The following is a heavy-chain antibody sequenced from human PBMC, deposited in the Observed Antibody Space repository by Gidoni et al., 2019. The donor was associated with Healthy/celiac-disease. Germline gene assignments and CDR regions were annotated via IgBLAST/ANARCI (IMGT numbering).Heavy chain of an antibody. V-gene: IGHV5-51*01. CDR2: IYPGDSDT. D-gene: IGHD3-10*01. CDR1: GYSFTSYW. Sequence: EVQLVQSGAEVKEPGESLKISCKGSGYSFTSYWIGWVRQMPGKGLEWMGIIYPGDSDTRYSPSFQGQVTISADKSISTAYLQWSSLKASDTAMYYCARLVAGYYGSGSYPAFDYWGQGTLVTVSS. J-gene: IGHJ4*02. CDR3: ARLVAGYYGSGSYPAFDY.